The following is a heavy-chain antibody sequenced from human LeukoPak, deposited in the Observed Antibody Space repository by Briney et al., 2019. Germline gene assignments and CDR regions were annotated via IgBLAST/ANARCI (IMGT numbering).Heavy chain of an antibody. CDR3: ARDRYGDGFAHFDY. Sequence: GASVKVSCKASGYTFTSYAMHWVRQAPGQGLEWMGWITPSGGTNYPQKLQGRVAITRDTSITTAYMDLSRLTSDDTAVYYCARDRYGDGFAHFDYWGQGALVTVSS. V-gene: IGHV1-2*02. J-gene: IGHJ4*02. CDR2: ITPSGGT. D-gene: IGHD5-24*01. CDR1: GYTFTSYA.